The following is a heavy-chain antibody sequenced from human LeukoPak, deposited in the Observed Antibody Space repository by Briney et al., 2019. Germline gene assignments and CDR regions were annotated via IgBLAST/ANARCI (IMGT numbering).Heavy chain of an antibody. CDR1: GGTFSSYA. D-gene: IGHD3-3*01. CDR2: IIPIFGTA. J-gene: IGHJ3*02. Sequence: ASVKVSCKASGGTFSSYAISWVRQAPGQGLEWMGGIIPIFGTANYAQKFQGRVTITADESTSTAYMELSSLRSEDTAVYYCAADGLGLRSWRAFDIWGQGTMVTVSS. V-gene: IGHV1-69*13. CDR3: AADGLGLRSWRAFDI.